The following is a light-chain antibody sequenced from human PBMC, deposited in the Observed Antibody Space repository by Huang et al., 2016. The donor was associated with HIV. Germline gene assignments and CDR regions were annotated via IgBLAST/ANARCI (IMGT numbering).Light chain of an antibody. Sequence: EIVFTHSPGTLSLSPGERITLFCRATKNSSNSHLDWYQQKPGQSPRLLIYGASDRATGIPERFSGSGSGTDFSLTISRLEPEDFAVYYCQQYGSSPVTFGQGTRLEIK. CDR3: QQYGSSPVT. CDR2: GAS. V-gene: IGKV3-20*01. CDR1: KNSSNSH. J-gene: IGKJ2*01.